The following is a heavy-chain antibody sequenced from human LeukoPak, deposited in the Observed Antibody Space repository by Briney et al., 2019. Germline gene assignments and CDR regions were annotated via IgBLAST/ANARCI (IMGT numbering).Heavy chain of an antibody. D-gene: IGHD4-23*01. CDR1: GYTFTSYG. V-gene: IGHV1-18*01. CDR2: ISAYNGNT. Sequence: ASVKVSCKASGYTFTSYGISWVRQAPGQGLEWMGWISAYNGNTNYAQKLQGRVTMTTDTSTSTAYMELRSLRSDDTAVYYCARHRPLDWNYGGNYHYYYMDVWGKGTTVTASS. CDR3: ARHRPLDWNYGGNYHYYYMDV. J-gene: IGHJ6*03.